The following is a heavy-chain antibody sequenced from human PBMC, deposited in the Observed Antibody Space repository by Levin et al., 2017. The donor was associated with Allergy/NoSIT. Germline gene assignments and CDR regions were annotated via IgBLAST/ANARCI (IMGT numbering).Heavy chain of an antibody. D-gene: IGHD2-15*01. J-gene: IGHJ4*02. CDR2: ISPDGGYT. V-gene: IGHV3-30*18. Sequence: HAGGSLRLSCAVSGFSFSTYGIHWVRQAPGKGLEWVATISPDGGYTYYVDSVKGRFTISRDDSKDTLYLQMNSLRAEDTAVYYCAKALTGVVVPRFPDYWGQGTLVTVSS. CDR3: AKALTGVVVPRFPDY. CDR1: GFSFSTYG.